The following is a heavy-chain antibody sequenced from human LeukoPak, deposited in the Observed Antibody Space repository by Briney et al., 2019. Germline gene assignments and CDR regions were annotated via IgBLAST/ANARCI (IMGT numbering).Heavy chain of an antibody. CDR2: VFYSGST. Sequence: PSETLSLTCTVSGGSISSYYWTWIRQPPGKGLEWIGYVFYSGSTNYNPSLKSRVTISVDTSKYQFSLKLSSVTAADTAMYYCAREGRGGNWFDPWGQGTLVTVSS. D-gene: IGHD5-24*01. J-gene: IGHJ5*02. CDR1: GGSISSYY. CDR3: AREGRGGNWFDP. V-gene: IGHV4-59*01.